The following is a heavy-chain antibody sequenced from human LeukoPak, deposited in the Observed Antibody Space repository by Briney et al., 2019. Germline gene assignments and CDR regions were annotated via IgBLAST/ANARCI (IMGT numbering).Heavy chain of an antibody. V-gene: IGHV1-18*01. D-gene: IGHD1-26*01. CDR2: ISTYTGIT. CDR3: ARDGVGGTHIDH. CDR1: GYTFTDYH. Sequence: VASVKVSCKASGYTFTDYHINWVRQAPGQGLEWMGWISTYTGITNYAQELQGRVTMTTDTSATTAYLEVMSLRSDDTAVYYCARDGVGGTHIDHWGQGTLVTVSS. J-gene: IGHJ4*02.